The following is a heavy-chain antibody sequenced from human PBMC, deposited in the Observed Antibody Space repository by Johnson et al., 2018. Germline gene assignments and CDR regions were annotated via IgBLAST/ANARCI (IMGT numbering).Heavy chain of an antibody. J-gene: IGHJ3*02. V-gene: IGHV3-30*03. CDR3: ARDRQDCSSTSCYTFAAFDI. D-gene: IGHD2-2*02. CDR2: ISYDGSNR. CDR1: GFTFSDHY. Sequence: QVQLQESGGGLVQPGGSLRLSCAASGFTFSDHYMDWVRQAPGKGLEWVAVISYDGSNRYYADSVKGRFTISRDNSKNTMYLQMNSLRAEDTAVYYCARDRQDCSSTSCYTFAAFDIWGQGTMVTVSS.